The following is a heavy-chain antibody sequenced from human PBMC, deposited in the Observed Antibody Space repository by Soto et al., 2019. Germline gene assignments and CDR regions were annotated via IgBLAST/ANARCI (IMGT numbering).Heavy chain of an antibody. Sequence: QVHLVQSGGEVKKPGASVKVSCKASGYTFNRHGITWVRQAPGQGLKWMGWISGYNGDINYEQKFQGRVTLSSDTLTSTVYLELKSLRFDDTAVYYCARVRIVGAREIDFWGQGTLVTVSS. CDR3: ARVRIVGAREIDF. CDR1: GYTFNRHG. V-gene: IGHV1-18*04. D-gene: IGHD1-26*01. CDR2: ISGYNGDI. J-gene: IGHJ4*02.